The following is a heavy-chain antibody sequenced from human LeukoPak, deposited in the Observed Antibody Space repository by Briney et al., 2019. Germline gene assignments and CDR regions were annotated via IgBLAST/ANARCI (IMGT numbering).Heavy chain of an antibody. CDR3: ARHRGYARSGYYFLDAFDI. Sequence: SETLSLTCSVSGGSISSYYWSWIRQPLGKGLEWIGYIHTSGSTDYNPSLKTRVTISLDTSKNQFSLKLSSVTAADTAVYYCARHRGYARSGYYFLDAFDIWGQGTMVTVSS. J-gene: IGHJ3*02. CDR2: IHTSGST. D-gene: IGHD3-22*01. CDR1: GGSISSYY. V-gene: IGHV4-4*09.